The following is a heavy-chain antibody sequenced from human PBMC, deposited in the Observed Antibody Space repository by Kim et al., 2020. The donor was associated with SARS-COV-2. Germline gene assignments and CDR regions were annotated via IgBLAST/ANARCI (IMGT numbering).Heavy chain of an antibody. D-gene: IGHD6-13*01. V-gene: IGHV3-48*02. CDR2: ISSSSSTI. CDR1: GFTFSSYS. Sequence: GGSLRLSCAASGFTFSSYSMNWVRQAPGKGLEWVSYISSSSSTIYYADSVKGRFTISRDNAKNSLYLQMNSLRDEDTAVYYCAREYSSSWPYANNWFDPWGQGTLVTVSS. CDR3: AREYSSSWPYANNWFDP. J-gene: IGHJ5*02.